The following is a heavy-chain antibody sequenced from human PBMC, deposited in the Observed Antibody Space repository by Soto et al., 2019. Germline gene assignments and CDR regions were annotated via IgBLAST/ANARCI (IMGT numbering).Heavy chain of an antibody. CDR1: GGSISSSSYY. Sequence: PSETLSLTCTVSGGSISSSSYYWGWIRHPPGKGLEWIGSIYYSGSTYYNPSLKSRVTISVDTSKNQFSLKLSSVTAADTAVYYCARQNSGSYYSYYYYYGMDVWGQGTTVTVSS. CDR2: IYYSGST. D-gene: IGHD1-26*01. V-gene: IGHV4-39*01. J-gene: IGHJ6*02. CDR3: ARQNSGSYYSYYYYYGMDV.